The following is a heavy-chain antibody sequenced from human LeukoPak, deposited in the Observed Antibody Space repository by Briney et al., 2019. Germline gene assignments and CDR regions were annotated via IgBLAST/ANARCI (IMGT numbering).Heavy chain of an antibody. D-gene: IGHD6-19*01. V-gene: IGHV4-39*07. Sequence: SETLSLTCTVSGGSISSGGYSGSWIRQPPGKGLEWIGSIYYSGSTYYNPSLKSRVTISVDTSKNQFSLKLSSVTAADTAVYYCARLAVAGTDGDYWGQGTLVTVSS. CDR1: GGSISSGGYS. CDR3: ARLAVAGTDGDY. CDR2: IYYSGST. J-gene: IGHJ4*02.